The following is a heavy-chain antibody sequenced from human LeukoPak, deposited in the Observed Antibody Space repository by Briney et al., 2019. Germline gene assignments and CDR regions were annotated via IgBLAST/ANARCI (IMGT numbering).Heavy chain of an antibody. CDR1: GFTFSSHA. CDR3: AKGAPGPARLEYFDY. D-gene: IGHD2-2*01. V-gene: IGHV3-23*01. CDR2: ISGSGGST. J-gene: IGHJ4*02. Sequence: GGSLRLSCAASGFTFSSHAMSWARPAPGKGLKWVSAISGSGGSTYYADSVKGRFTISRDNFNNTVYLQMNTLRAEDTGVYYRAKGAPGPARLEYFDYWDQRTLVTVSS.